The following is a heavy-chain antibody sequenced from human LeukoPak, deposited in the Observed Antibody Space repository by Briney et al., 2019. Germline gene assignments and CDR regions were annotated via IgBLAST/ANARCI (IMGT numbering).Heavy chain of an antibody. CDR2: IYYSGST. V-gene: IGHV4-30-4*08. CDR1: GGSISSGDYY. D-gene: IGHD2-2*01. J-gene: IGHJ6*03. Sequence: PSQTLSLTCTVSGGSISSGDYYWSWIRQPLGKGLEWIGYIYYSGSTYYNPSLKSRVTISVDTSKNQFSLKLSSVTAADTAVYYCARGTSLDYYYMDVWGKGTTVTVSS. CDR3: ARGTSLDYYYMDV.